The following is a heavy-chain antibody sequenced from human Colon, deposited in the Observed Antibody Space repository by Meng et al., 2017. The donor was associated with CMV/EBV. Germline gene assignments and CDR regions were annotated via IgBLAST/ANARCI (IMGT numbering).Heavy chain of an antibody. V-gene: IGHV4-34*12. CDR1: NGSFSGYF. CDR2: IFRDGST. J-gene: IGHJ4*02. CDR3: ARATKPNCWEVLEY. D-gene: IGHD2-2*01. Sequence: QVQSMMWGTVRLNPSDVLSSTGGVDNGSFSGYFWTWIRQPPGKGLEWIGEIFRDGSTKYNPSLQSRVTMSVDTSKNHFSLNLRSVTAADTAVYFCARATKPNCWEVLEYWGQGTLVTVSS.